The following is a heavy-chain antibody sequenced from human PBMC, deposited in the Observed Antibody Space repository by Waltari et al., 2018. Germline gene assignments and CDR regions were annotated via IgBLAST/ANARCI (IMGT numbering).Heavy chain of an antibody. D-gene: IGHD6-13*01. J-gene: IGHJ4*02. Sequence: EVQLVESGGGLIQPGGSLRLSCAASGFTVRSSYMRLVRQAPGKGLEWVSLIYSSGTTYYIDSVKGRFTISRDISKNTLYLQMNSLRAGDTAVYYCARDLGYSSSWGYWGQGTLVTVSS. CDR2: IYSSGTT. CDR3: ARDLGYSSSWGY. CDR1: GFTVRSSY. V-gene: IGHV3-53*01.